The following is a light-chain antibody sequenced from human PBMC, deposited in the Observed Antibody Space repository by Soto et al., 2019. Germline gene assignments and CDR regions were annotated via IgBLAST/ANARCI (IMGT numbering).Light chain of an antibody. CDR1: SSNVGSNY. V-gene: IGLV1-47*01. J-gene: IGLJ2*01. CDR3: AAWDDSLSGVV. Sequence: QSVLTQPPSASGTPGQRVTISCSGTSSNVGSNYVYWYQQLPGTAPKLHIYRNNQQPSGVPDRFSASKSGTSASMAISGLRSEDEADYYCAAWDDSLSGVVFGGGTKLTVL. CDR2: RNN.